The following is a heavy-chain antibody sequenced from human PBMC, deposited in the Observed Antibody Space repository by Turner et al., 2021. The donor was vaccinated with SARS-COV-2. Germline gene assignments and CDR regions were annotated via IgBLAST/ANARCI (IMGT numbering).Heavy chain of an antibody. V-gene: IGHV3-21*06. D-gene: IGHD3-22*01. CDR1: GSTFSSYG. CDR3: AREKPGFDSSGYYPDAFDI. Sequence: AQLVESGGGLVKPGGSLRVSCAASGSTFSSYGMNWVRRAPGKGLELVSSISSSSSYIYYADSLKGRFTISRNNAKNSVYLQMNSLRAEDTAVYYCAREKPGFDSSGYYPDAFDIWGQGKWSPSLQ. J-gene: IGHJ3*02. CDR2: ISSSSSYI.